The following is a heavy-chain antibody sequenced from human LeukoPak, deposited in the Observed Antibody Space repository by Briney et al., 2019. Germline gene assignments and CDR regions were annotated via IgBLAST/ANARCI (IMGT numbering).Heavy chain of an antibody. D-gene: IGHD6-13*01. CDR3: AKSSGSSWYANWFDP. J-gene: IGHJ5*02. CDR2: ISWNSGSI. CDR1: GFTSDDYA. V-gene: IGHV3-9*02. Sequence: GRSLRLSCAASGFTSDDYAMHWVRQAPGKGLEWVSGISWNSGSIGYADSVKGRFTISRDNAKNSLYLEMNSLRAEDMALYYCAKSSGSSWYANWFDPWGQGTLVTVSS.